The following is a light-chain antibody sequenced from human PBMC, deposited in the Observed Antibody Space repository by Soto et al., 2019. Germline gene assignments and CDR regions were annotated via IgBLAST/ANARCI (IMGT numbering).Light chain of an antibody. CDR1: QSLSYW. CDR3: QQYDRFPYT. V-gene: IGKV1-5*03. J-gene: IGKJ2*01. Sequence: DIQMTQSPSTLSASVGDTVTITCRASQSLSYWLAWYQQKPGQAPKLLIHKASTLESGVPSRFSGSGSGTGFTLTISSLQPDDFAPFYCQQYDRFPYTFGQGTKLEIK. CDR2: KAS.